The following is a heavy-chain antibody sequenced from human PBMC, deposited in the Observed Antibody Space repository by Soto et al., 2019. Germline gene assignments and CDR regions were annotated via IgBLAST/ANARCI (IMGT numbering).Heavy chain of an antibody. Sequence: PGGFLRLSCAASGFTFSSYAMYWVRQAPGKGLEWVAVISHDGGNKYYADSVKGRFTISRDNSKNTLYLQMNSLRAEDTAVYYCARGCRWGDYWGQGTQVTVSS. CDR1: GFTFSSYA. CDR3: ARGCRWGDY. CDR2: ISHDGGNK. J-gene: IGHJ4*02. V-gene: IGHV3-30-3*01. D-gene: IGHD3-16*01.